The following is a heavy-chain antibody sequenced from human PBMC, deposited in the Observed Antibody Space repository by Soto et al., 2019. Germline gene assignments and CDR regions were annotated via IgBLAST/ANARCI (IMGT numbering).Heavy chain of an antibody. D-gene: IGHD1-1*01. CDR3: AQRDGYNSYYFDY. CDR2: IFWDDDN. Sequence: SGPTLVNPTQTLTLTCTFSWFSLSTSVVVVGLILQPPGNSLEWLALIFWDDDNRYSPSLNSRLTITKYTSKNQVVLTMTNMDPVXTATYFCAQRDGYNSYYFDYWGQGTLVTVSS. J-gene: IGHJ4*02. CDR1: WFSLSTSVVV. V-gene: IGHV2-5*02.